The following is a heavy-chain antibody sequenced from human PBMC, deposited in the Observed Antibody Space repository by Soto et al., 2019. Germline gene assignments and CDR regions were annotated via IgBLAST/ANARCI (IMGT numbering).Heavy chain of an antibody. D-gene: IGHD3-22*01. J-gene: IGHJ4*02. CDR3: ARDAADRSVYSYGY. CDR2: IYYSGST. Sequence: SEPLSLTCTVSGGSISSGGYYWSWIRQHPGKGLEWIGYIYYSGSTNYNPSLKSRVTISVDTSKNSLYLQINSLRVEDTAVYYCARDAADRSVYSYGYWGQGTLVTVSS. V-gene: IGHV4-31*03. CDR1: GGSISSGGYY.